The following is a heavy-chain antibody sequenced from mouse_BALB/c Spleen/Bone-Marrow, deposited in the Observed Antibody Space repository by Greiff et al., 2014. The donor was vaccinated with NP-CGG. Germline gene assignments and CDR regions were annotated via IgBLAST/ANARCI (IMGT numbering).Heavy chain of an antibody. J-gene: IGHJ4*01. Sequence: VQLQQSGAELVRPGPSVKISCKASGYAFSSYWMNWVKQRPGQGLEWIGQIYPGDGDTNYNGKFKGKATLTADKSSSTAYMQLSSLTSEDSAVYFCARGVPMDYWGQGTSVTVSS. V-gene: IGHV1-80*01. CDR3: ARGVPMDY. CDR2: IYPGDGDT. CDR1: GYAFSSYW.